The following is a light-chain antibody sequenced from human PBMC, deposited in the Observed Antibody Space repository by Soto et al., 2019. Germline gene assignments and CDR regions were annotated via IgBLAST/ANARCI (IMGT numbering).Light chain of an antibody. CDR1: QDITNY. V-gene: IGKV1-33*01. CDR3: QQYNSYSWT. CDR2: DVS. J-gene: IGKJ1*01. Sequence: DIQMTQSPSSLSASVGDRVTITCQASQDITNYLNWFQQKPGRAPKLLIFDVSKLETGVPSRFSGSGSGTDFTFTISSLQPEDTATYYCQQYNSYSWTFGQGTKVEIK.